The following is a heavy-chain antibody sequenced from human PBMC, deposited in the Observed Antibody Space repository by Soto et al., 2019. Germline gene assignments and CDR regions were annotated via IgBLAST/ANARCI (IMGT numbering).Heavy chain of an antibody. CDR1: GFTFSSYW. J-gene: IGHJ6*02. Sequence: GESLKISCAASGFTFSSYWMSWVRQAPGKGLEWVANIKQDGSEKYYVDSVKGRFTISRDNAKNSLYLQMNSLRAEDTAVYYCARTDNLHDYGDQGSVYYYYYGMDVWGQGTTVTVSS. V-gene: IGHV3-7*05. CDR3: ARTDNLHDYGDQGSVYYYYYGMDV. CDR2: IKQDGSEK. D-gene: IGHD4-17*01.